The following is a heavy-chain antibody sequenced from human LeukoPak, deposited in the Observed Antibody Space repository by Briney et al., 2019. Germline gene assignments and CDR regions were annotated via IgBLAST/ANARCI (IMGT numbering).Heavy chain of an antibody. J-gene: IGHJ5*02. D-gene: IGHD6-13*01. Sequence: PGGSLRLSCAVSGFTFSGSAMRWVRQASGKGLEWVGRIRSKANSYATAYAASVKGRFTISRDDSKNTAYLQMNSLKTEDTAVYYCTSAAVKAYNWFDPWGQGTLVTVSS. CDR2: IRSKANSYAT. V-gene: IGHV3-73*01. CDR3: TSAAVKAYNWFDP. CDR1: GFTFSGSA.